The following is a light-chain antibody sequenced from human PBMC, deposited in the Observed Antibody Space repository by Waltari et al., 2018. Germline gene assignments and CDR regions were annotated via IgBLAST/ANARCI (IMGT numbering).Light chain of an antibody. CDR1: ESVLYSRNNKDH. Sequence: DIVMTQSPESLAVSLGERATINCKSSESVLYSRNNKDHLAWYQQKPGQRPKLLIYWAATRESGVPDRFSGSGSETEFTLTINSLQAEDVAVYYCQQYYNTPLTCGGGTKVEIK. J-gene: IGKJ4*01. CDR3: QQYYNTPLT. CDR2: WAA. V-gene: IGKV4-1*01.